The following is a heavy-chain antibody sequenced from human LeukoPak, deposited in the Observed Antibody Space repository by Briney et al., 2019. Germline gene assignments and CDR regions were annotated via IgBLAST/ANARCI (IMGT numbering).Heavy chain of an antibody. CDR3: AKAGRSIVLMVYAPPLED. CDR1: GFTFSSYA. J-gene: IGHJ4*02. V-gene: IGHV3-23*01. CDR2: ISGSGGST. D-gene: IGHD2-8*01. Sequence: GGSLRLSCAASGFTFSSYAMSWVRQAPGKGLEWVSAISGSGGSTYYADSVKGRFTISRDNSKNTLYLQMNSLRAEDTAVYYCAKAGRSIVLMVYAPPLEDWGQETLVTVSS.